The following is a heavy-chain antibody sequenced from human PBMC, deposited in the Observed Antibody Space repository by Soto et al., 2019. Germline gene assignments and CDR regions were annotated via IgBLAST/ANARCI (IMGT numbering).Heavy chain of an antibody. V-gene: IGHV3-74*01. CDR1: GFTFSSYW. J-gene: IGHJ2*01. Sequence: EVQLVESGGGLVQPGGSLRLSCAASGFTFSSYWMHWVRQAPGKGLVWVSRINSDGSSTSYADSVKGRFTISRDNAKNXQXVXXNSLSAEDTPVYYCSRAAYYYDSSGYYSLDWYFYLWGRGTLVTVSS. D-gene: IGHD3-22*01. CDR2: INSDGSST. CDR3: SRAAYYYDSSGYYSLDWYFYL.